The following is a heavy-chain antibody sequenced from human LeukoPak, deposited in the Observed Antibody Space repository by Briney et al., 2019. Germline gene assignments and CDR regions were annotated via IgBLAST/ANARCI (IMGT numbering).Heavy chain of an antibody. CDR3: ARDPVLSQTQPRDDAFDI. V-gene: IGHV1-69*04. J-gene: IGHJ3*02. CDR2: IIPILGIA. D-gene: IGHD5-24*01. CDR1: GGTFSSYA. Sequence: SVTVSCKASGGTFSSYAISWVRQAPGQGLEWMGRIIPILGIANYAQKFQGRVTITADKSTSTAYMELSSLRSEDTAVYYCARDPVLSQTQPRDDAFDIWGQGTMVTVSS.